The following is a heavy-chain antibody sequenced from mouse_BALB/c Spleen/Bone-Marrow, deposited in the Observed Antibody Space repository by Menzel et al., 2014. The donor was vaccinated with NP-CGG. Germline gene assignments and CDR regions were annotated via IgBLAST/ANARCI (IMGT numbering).Heavy chain of an antibody. Sequence: EVKLVESGGGLVQPGGSRKLSCAASGSTFSSFGMHWVRQVPEKGLEWVAYISDGSSTIYYADTVKGRFTISRDNPKNTLFLQMTSLRSEDTAMYYCARLDVGGYWGQGTTLTVSS. V-gene: IGHV5-17*02. CDR3: ARLDVGGY. CDR1: GSTFSSFG. CDR2: ISDGSSTI. J-gene: IGHJ2*01.